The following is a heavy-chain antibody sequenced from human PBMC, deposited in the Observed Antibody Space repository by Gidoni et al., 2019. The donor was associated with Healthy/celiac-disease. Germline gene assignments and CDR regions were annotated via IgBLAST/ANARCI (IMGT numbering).Heavy chain of an antibody. CDR1: GFTFGAYA. CDR2: IRSKAYGGTT. J-gene: IGHJ4*02. Sequence: EVQLVESGGGLVKPGRSLRLSCTASGFTFGAYAMSWFRQAPGKGREWVGFIRSKAYGGTTEYAASVKGRFTISRDDSKSIAYLQMNSLKTEDTAVYYCTYDSSGSWGQGTLVTVSS. D-gene: IGHD3-22*01. CDR3: TYDSSGS. V-gene: IGHV3-49*05.